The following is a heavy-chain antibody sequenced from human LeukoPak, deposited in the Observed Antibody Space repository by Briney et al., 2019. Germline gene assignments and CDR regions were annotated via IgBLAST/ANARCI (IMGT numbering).Heavy chain of an antibody. V-gene: IGHV3-9*01. CDR3: AKDIFPGGYWYFDL. CDR2: ISWNSGSI. D-gene: IGHD2-21*01. Sequence: GGSLRLSCAASGLTFSSHWMHWVRQAPGKGLEWVSGISWNSGSIGYADSVKGRFTISRDNAKNSLYLQMNSLRAEDTALYYCAKDIFPGGYWYFDLWGRGTLVTVSS. CDR1: GLTFSSHW. J-gene: IGHJ2*01.